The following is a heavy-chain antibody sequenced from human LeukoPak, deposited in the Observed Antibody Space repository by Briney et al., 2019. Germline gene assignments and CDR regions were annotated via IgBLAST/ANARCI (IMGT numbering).Heavy chain of an antibody. V-gene: IGHV1-2*02. J-gene: IGHJ4*02. D-gene: IGHD3-22*01. CDR3: ARVDDRGHYYDSSGPRKLFDY. Sequence: GASVKVSCKASGYTFTSYAMHWVRQAPGQGLEWMGWINPDSGGTNYAQKFQGRVTMTRDTSISTAYMQLSRLSSDDTAVYYCARVDDRGHYYDSSGPRKLFDYWGQGTLVTVSS. CDR2: INPDSGGT. CDR1: GYTFTSYA.